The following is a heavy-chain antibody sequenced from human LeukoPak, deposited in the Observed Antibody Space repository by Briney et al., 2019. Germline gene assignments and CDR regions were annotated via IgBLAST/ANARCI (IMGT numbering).Heavy chain of an antibody. CDR2: ISSSGSTI. CDR1: GFTFSDYY. CDR3: AKGRDYDYVWGSLFDY. V-gene: IGHV3-11*01. J-gene: IGHJ4*02. D-gene: IGHD3-16*01. Sequence: GGSLRLSCAASGFTFSDYYMSWIRQAPGKGLEWVSYISSSGSTIYYADSVKGRFTISRDNAKNSLYLQMNSLRAEDTALYYCAKGRDYDYVWGSLFDYWGQGTLVTVSS.